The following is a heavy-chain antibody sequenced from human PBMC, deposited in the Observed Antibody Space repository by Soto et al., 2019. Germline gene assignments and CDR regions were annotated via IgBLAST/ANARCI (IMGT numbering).Heavy chain of an antibody. CDR3: AKASVSKVKLMATIIGRGYHYGMDV. CDR2: ISSSGSTI. D-gene: IGHD5-12*01. CDR1: GFNFSSYE. V-gene: IGHV3-48*03. Sequence: GSLRLSCAASGFNFSSYEMNWVRQAPGKGLEWVSYISSSGSTIYYADSVKGRFTISRDNSKNTLYLQMNSLRAEDTAVYYCAKASVSKVKLMATIIGRGYHYGMDVWGQGTTVTVSS. J-gene: IGHJ6*02.